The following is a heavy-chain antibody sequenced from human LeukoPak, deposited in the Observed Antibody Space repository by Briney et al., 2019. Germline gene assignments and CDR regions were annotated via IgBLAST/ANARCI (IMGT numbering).Heavy chain of an antibody. CDR1: GFTFSSYS. Sequence: GWSLRLSCAASGFTFSSYSMNWVRQAPGKGLEWVSSISSSSSYIYYADSVKGRFTISRDNAKNSLYLQMNSLRAEDTAVYYCARDLSHYDILTGYYKGITNDYWGQGTLVTVSS. V-gene: IGHV3-21*01. CDR3: ARDLSHYDILTGYYKGITNDY. J-gene: IGHJ4*02. CDR2: ISSSSSYI. D-gene: IGHD3-9*01.